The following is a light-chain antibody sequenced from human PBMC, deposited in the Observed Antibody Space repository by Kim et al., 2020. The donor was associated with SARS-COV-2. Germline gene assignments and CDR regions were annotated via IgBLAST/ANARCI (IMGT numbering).Light chain of an antibody. J-gene: IGKJ2*01. CDR1: QSVTTMF. Sequence: PGESDTLAGRASQSVTTMFLAWYQQKPGRAPRLLIYGAFRRATGIPDRFSGSGSGTDFTLTISRLEPEDFAVYYCQQYGSSPLYTFGQGTKLEIK. CDR2: GAF. CDR3: QQYGSSPLYT. V-gene: IGKV3-20*01.